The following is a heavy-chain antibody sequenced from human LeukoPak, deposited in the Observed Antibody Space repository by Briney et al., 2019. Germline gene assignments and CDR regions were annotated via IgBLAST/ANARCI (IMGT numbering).Heavy chain of an antibody. Sequence: GGSLRLSCAASGFTFSSYGMHWVRQAPGKGLEWVAVIWYDGSNKYYADSVKGRFTISRDNSKNTLYLQMNSLRAEDTAVYYCARDHYDGSGYFGFDPWGQGTLVIVSS. CDR3: ARDHYDGSGYFGFDP. CDR1: GFTFSSYG. D-gene: IGHD3-22*01. CDR2: IWYDGSNK. V-gene: IGHV3-33*08. J-gene: IGHJ5*02.